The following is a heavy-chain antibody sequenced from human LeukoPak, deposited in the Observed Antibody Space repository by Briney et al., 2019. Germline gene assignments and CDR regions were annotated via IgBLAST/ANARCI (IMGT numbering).Heavy chain of an antibody. CDR1: GFTVSSNY. D-gene: IGHD5-24*01. CDR2: IYSGGST. Sequence: GGSLRLSCAASGFTVSSNYMSWVRQAPGKGLEWVSVIYSGGSTYYADSVKGGFTISRDNSKNTLYLQMNSLRAEDTAVYYCARGFDGYYGFDIWGQGTMVTVSS. V-gene: IGHV3-66*01. J-gene: IGHJ3*02. CDR3: ARGFDGYYGFDI.